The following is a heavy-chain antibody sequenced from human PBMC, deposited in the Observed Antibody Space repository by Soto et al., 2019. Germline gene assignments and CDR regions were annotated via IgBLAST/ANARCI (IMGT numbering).Heavy chain of an antibody. CDR2: INAGNGNT. CDR1: GYTFTSYA. D-gene: IGHD3-10*01. Sequence: QVQLVQSGAEVKKPGASVKVSCKASGYTFTSYAMHWVRQAPGQRLEWMGWINAGNGNTKYSQKFQGRVTITRDTSASTAYMELSSLRSEDTAVYYCAWATARGVRFYYYGMDVWGQGTTVTVSS. V-gene: IGHV1-3*01. CDR3: AWATARGVRFYYYGMDV. J-gene: IGHJ6*02.